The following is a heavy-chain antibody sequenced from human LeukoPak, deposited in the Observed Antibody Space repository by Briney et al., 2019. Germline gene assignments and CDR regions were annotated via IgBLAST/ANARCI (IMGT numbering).Heavy chain of an antibody. CDR3: ASQFLLPFDY. Sequence: SVKVSCKAPGDTFGSYAISWVRQAHGQGLEWMGRTIRILGIAKYAQKFQGRLTITADTSTSTAYMELTNLRSDDTAVYYCASQFLLPFDYWGRGTLVTVSS. V-gene: IGHV1-69*04. D-gene: IGHD3-22*01. CDR1: GDTFGSYA. CDR2: TIRILGIA. J-gene: IGHJ4*02.